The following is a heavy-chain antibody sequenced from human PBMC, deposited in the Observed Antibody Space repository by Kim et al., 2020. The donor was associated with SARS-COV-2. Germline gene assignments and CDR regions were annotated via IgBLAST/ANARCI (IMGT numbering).Heavy chain of an antibody. CDR1: GFTFSSYA. D-gene: IGHD5-12*01. V-gene: IGHV3-23*01. CDR3: AKDLIPDGYNLYFDY. CDR2: ISGSGGST. J-gene: IGHJ4*02. Sequence: GGSLRLSCAASGFTFSSYAMSWVRQAPGKGLEWVSAISGSGGSTYYADSVKGRFTISRDNSKNTLYLQMNSLRAEDTAVYYCAKDLIPDGYNLYFDYWGQGTLVTVSS.